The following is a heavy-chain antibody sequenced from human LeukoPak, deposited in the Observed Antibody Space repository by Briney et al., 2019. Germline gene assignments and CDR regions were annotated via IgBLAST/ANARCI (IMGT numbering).Heavy chain of an antibody. Sequence: GGSLRLSCAASGFTFSSYAMSWVRQAPGKGLEWVSAISGSGGSTYYADSVKGRFTISRDNSKNTLYLQMNSLRAEDTAVYYCAALKRQWLVLDWGQGTLVPVSS. D-gene: IGHD6-19*01. CDR3: AALKRQWLVLD. J-gene: IGHJ4*02. CDR2: ISGSGGST. V-gene: IGHV3-23*01. CDR1: GFTFSSYA.